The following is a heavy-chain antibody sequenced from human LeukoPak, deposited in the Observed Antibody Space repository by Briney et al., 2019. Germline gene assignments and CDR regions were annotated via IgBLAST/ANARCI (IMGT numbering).Heavy chain of an antibody. V-gene: IGHV3-21*06. CDR3: ARETPRRGETRDGYR. J-gene: IGHJ4*02. D-gene: IGHD5-24*01. CDR1: GFIFRNYH. Sequence: PGGSLRLSCAASGFIFRNYHMSWVRQAPGQGLEWVSAIGNSGGDTYYADSVKGRFTISRDNPKNLLFLQINSLRVEDTAVYYCARETPRRGETRDGYRWGQGTLVTVSS. CDR2: IGNSGGDT.